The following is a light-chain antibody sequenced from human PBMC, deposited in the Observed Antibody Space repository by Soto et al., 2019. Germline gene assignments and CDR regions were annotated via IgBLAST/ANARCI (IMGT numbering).Light chain of an antibody. J-gene: IGKJ1*01. Sequence: EIVLTQSPATLSLSPGERATLSCRASQSVSSYLAWYQQKPGQAPRLLIYDASKRATGIPARFSGSGSGTDFTLTISSLEPEDFAAYYCQQRSNWPPMWTFGQGTKVEIK. V-gene: IGKV3-11*01. CDR1: QSVSSY. CDR2: DAS. CDR3: QQRSNWPPMWT.